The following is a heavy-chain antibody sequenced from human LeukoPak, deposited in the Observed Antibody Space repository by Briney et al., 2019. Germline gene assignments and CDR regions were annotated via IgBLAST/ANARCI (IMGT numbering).Heavy chain of an antibody. CDR3: ARDANYHDGSNYYDVLGI. Sequence: VQPGGSLRLSCAASGFTLTDYWMAWVRQVPGKGLEWVANIKGDGSRKYYLDSVKGRYTISRDNARNSVNLEMSSLRADDTAMYYCARDANYHDGSNYYDVLGIWGQGTMVTVSS. CDR2: IKGDGSRK. V-gene: IGHV3-7*01. J-gene: IGHJ3*02. CDR1: GFTLTDYW. D-gene: IGHD3-22*01.